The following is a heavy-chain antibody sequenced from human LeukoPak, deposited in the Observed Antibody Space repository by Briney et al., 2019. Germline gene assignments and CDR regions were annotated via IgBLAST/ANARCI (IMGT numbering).Heavy chain of an antibody. CDR1: GGSFSGYY. CDR3: ARTQYYYDNSGYLFDY. D-gene: IGHD3-22*01. Sequence: KPSETLSLTCAVYGGSFSGYYWSWICQPPGKGLEWIGEINHSGSTNYNPSLKSRVTISVDRSKNQFSLRLSSVTAADTSVYYCARTQYYYDNSGYLFDYWGQGALVTVSS. V-gene: IGHV4-34*01. CDR2: INHSGST. J-gene: IGHJ4*02.